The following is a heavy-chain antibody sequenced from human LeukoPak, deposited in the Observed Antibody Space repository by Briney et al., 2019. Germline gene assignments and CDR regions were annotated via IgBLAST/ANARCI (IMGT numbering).Heavy chain of an antibody. CDR3: ARHRDYYDT. Sequence: SETLSLTCAVSTDSITSNWWTWIRQPPGKGLEWIGYIYSSGSANYNPSLKSRVIISGDTSKNQISLNLTSVTAADTAVYFCARHRDYYDTWGHGTLVTVSS. J-gene: IGHJ4*01. CDR2: IYSSGSA. V-gene: IGHV4-59*08. CDR1: TDSITSNW. D-gene: IGHD3-22*01.